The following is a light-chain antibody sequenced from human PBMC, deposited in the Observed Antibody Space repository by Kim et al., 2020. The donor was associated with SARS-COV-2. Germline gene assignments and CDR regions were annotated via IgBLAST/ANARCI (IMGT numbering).Light chain of an antibody. V-gene: IGLV2-14*04. J-gene: IGLJ1*01. CDR3: GSYTTSSTYV. CDR1: SSDVGSYNS. CDR2: DVS. Sequence: GQSITISCTGTSSDVGSYNSVSWYQQHPGKAPKVMIYDVSKRPSGVSTRFSGSKSGNTASLTISGLQAEDEADYYCGSYTTSSTYVFGTGTKVTVL.